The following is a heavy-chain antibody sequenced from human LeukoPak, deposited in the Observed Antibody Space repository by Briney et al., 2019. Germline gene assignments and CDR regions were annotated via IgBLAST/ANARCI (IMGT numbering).Heavy chain of an antibody. CDR2: IIPILGIA. V-gene: IGHV1-69*04. D-gene: IGHD6-19*01. CDR1: GGTFSSYA. CDR3: ARGRWLVDDAFDI. Sequence: ASVKVSCKASGGTFSSYAISWVRQAPGQGLEWVGRIIPILGIANYAQKFQGRVTITADKSTSTAYMELSSLRSEDTAVYYCARGRWLVDDAFDIWGQGTMVTVSS. J-gene: IGHJ3*02.